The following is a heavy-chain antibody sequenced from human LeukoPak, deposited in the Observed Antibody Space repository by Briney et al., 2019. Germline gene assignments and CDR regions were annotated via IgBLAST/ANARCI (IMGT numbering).Heavy chain of an antibody. Sequence: GGSLRLSCAASGFTFSSYGMHWVRQAPGKGLEWVAVISYDGSNKYYADSVKGRFTISRDNSKNTLYLQMNSLRAEDTAVYYCARVRRGYCSSTSCSSYNWFDPWGQGTLVTVSS. J-gene: IGHJ5*02. V-gene: IGHV3-30*03. CDR1: GFTFSSYG. CDR3: ARVRRGYCSSTSCSSYNWFDP. D-gene: IGHD2-2*01. CDR2: ISYDGSNK.